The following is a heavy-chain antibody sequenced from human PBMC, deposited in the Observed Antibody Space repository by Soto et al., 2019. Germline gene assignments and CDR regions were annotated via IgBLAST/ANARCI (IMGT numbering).Heavy chain of an antibody. CDR3: VKAPQSDYDRSGFDS. CDR2: ISSSGSNT. CDR1: GFTFSRYA. V-gene: IGHV3-64D*06. Sequence: VGSLRFSCSTSGFTFSRYAIHWVRQAPGKGLEYVSAISSSGSNTYYADSVKGRFAISRDNSKNTLYLQMSSLRAEDTAVYYCVKAPQSDYDRSGFDSWGQGTLVTVSS. J-gene: IGHJ4*02. D-gene: IGHD3-22*01.